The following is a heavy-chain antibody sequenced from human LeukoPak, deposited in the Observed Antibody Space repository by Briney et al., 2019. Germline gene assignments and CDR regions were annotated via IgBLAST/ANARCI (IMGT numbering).Heavy chain of an antibody. CDR2: ISAYNSNT. CDR1: GYTFTSYG. CDR3: AREDSSSWPYYYYYYGMDV. V-gene: IGHV1-18*01. Sequence: GASVKVSCKASGYTFTSYGISWVRQAPGQGLEWMGWISAYNSNTNYAQKLQGRVTMTTDTSTSTAYMELRSLRSDDTAVYYCAREDSSSWPYYYYYYGMDVWGQGTTVTVSS. D-gene: IGHD6-13*01. J-gene: IGHJ6*02.